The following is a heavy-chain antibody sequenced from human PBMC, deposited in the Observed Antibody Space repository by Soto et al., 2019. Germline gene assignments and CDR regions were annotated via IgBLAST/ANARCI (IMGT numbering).Heavy chain of an antibody. J-gene: IGHJ4*02. CDR1: GFTFSSYG. D-gene: IGHD3-16*01. Sequence: QVQLVESGGGVVQPGRSLRLSCAASGFTFSSYGMHWVRQAPGKGLEWVAVISYDGSNKYYADSVKGRFTISRDNSKNTLYLQMNSLRAEDTAVYYCAKIWGDGYNGGGERNVDYWGQGTLVTVSS. CDR3: AKIWGDGYNGGGERNVDY. V-gene: IGHV3-30*18. CDR2: ISYDGSNK.